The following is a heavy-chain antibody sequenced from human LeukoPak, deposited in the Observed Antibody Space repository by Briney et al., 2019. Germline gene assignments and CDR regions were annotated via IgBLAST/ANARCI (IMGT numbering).Heavy chain of an antibody. Sequence: SETLSLTCTVSGGSISSSSYYWGWIRQPPGKGLEWIGSIYYSGSTYYNPSLKSRVTISVDTSKNQFSLKLSSVTAADTAVYYCAREKSPDYCSGASCYFDYWGQGTLVTVSS. CDR2: IYYSGST. D-gene: IGHD2-15*01. CDR1: GGSISSSSYY. J-gene: IGHJ4*02. V-gene: IGHV4-39*07. CDR3: AREKSPDYCSGASCYFDY.